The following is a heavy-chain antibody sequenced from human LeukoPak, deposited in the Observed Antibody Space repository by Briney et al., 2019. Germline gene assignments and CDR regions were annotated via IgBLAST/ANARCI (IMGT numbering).Heavy chain of an antibody. CDR3: ATNRPVGGAYWGSFDI. Sequence: SETLSLTCSVSGGSIISYYWSWIRQPPGKGLEWIGYFHNTGGTNYNPYVKSRVTISVDTSKNQVSLKMTSVTAADTAVYYCATNRPVGGAYWGSFDIWGQGTLVTVSS. J-gene: IGHJ3*02. CDR2: FHNTGGT. CDR1: GGSIISYY. D-gene: IGHD2-8*02. V-gene: IGHV4-59*01.